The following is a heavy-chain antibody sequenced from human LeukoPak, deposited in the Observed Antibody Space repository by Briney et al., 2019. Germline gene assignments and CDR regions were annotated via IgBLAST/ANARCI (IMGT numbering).Heavy chain of an antibody. V-gene: IGHV4-39*01. CDR2: IYYSGST. CDR1: GGSISSSSYY. Sequence: PSETLPLTCTVSGGSISSSSYYWGWIRQPPGKGLEWIGSIYYSGSTYYNPSLKSRVTISVDTSKNQFSLKLSSVTAADTAVYYCARHPTSIAVAGKTDYWGQGTLVTVSS. D-gene: IGHD6-19*01. J-gene: IGHJ4*02. CDR3: ARHPTSIAVAGKTDY.